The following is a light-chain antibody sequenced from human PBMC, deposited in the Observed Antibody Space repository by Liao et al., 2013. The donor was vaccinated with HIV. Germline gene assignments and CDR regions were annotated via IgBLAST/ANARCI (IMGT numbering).Light chain of an antibody. CDR1: NVGSTS. CDR2: YDS. V-gene: IGLV3-21*01. Sequence: SYVLTQPPSVSVAPGKTAGISCGGNNVGSTSVHWYQQKPGQAPVLVIYYDSDRPSGIPERFSGSNSGTTVTLTISGVQAEDEADYYCQSADSSGTCPVFGGGTKLTVL. CDR3: QSADSSGTCPV. J-gene: IGLJ3*02.